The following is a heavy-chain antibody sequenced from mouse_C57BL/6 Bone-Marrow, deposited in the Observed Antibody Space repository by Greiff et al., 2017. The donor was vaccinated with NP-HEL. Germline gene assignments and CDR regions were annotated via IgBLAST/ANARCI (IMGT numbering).Heavy chain of an antibody. Sequence: EVQGVESGGDLVKPGGSLKLSCAASGFTFSSYGMSWVRQTPDKRLEWVATISSGGSYTYYPDSVKGRFTISRDNAKNTLYLQMSSLKSEDTAMYYCARQGNWDWYFDVWGTGTTVTVSS. D-gene: IGHD4-1*01. J-gene: IGHJ1*03. CDR2: ISSGGSYT. CDR3: ARQGNWDWYFDV. CDR1: GFTFSSYG. V-gene: IGHV5-6*01.